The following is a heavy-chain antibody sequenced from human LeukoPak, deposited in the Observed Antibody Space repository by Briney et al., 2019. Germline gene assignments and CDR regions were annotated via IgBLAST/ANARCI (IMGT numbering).Heavy chain of an antibody. Sequence: GGSLRLSCAASGFTFSTYWMHWVVQAPGKGLVWVSQINTDGNSTTYADSVKGRFTVSRDNAKNTLYLQMNSLRAEDTAVYYCARELASGDWGQGTLVTVSS. V-gene: IGHV3-74*01. D-gene: IGHD6-13*01. J-gene: IGHJ4*02. CDR3: ARELASGD. CDR1: GFTFSTYW. CDR2: INTDGNST.